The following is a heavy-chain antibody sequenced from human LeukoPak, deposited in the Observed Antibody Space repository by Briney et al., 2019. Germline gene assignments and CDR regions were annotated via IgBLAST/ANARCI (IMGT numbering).Heavy chain of an antibody. Sequence: GGSLRLSCAASGFTVSSNYMSWVRQAPGKGLEWVSIIYSGADTYYADSVKGRFTVSRDNSKNMVYVQMSSLRAEDTAVYYCARGAAGGSGGIDYWGQGTLVTVSS. CDR2: IYSGADT. J-gene: IGHJ4*02. CDR3: ARGAAGGSGGIDY. CDR1: GFTVSSNY. V-gene: IGHV3-53*01. D-gene: IGHD6-13*01.